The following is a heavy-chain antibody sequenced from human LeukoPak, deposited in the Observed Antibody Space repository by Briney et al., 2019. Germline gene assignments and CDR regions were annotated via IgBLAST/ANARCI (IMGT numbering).Heavy chain of an antibody. CDR1: GFTFSDYS. CDR2: ITSSGSSI. V-gene: IGHV3-11*04. J-gene: IGHJ4*02. D-gene: IGHD3-10*01. Sequence: GGSLRLSCAASGFTFSDYSMSWIRQAPRKGLEWVSYITSSGSSIDYADSVKGRFTISRDNAKNSLYLQMNSLRAEDTAVYYCARTSRGFDYWGQGTLVTVSS. CDR3: ARTSRGFDY.